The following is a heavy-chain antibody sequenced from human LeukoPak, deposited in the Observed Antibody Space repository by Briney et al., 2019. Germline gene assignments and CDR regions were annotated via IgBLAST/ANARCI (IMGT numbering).Heavy chain of an antibody. CDR3: ARGGFGELIPNDY. Sequence: PSETLSLTCAVYGGSFSGYYWSWIRQPPGKGLEWIGEINHSGSTNYNPSLKSRVTISEDTSKNQFSLKLSSVTAADTAVYYCARGGFGELIPNDYWGQGTLVTVSS. J-gene: IGHJ4*02. V-gene: IGHV4-34*01. CDR2: INHSGST. D-gene: IGHD3-10*01. CDR1: GGSFSGYY.